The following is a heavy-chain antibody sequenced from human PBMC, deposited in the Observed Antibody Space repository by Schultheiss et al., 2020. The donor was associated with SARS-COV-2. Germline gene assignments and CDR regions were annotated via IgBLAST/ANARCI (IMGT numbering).Heavy chain of an antibody. CDR3: ARQQDYYDSSGYHDY. D-gene: IGHD3-22*01. CDR1: GGSISSSSYY. Sequence: SQTLSLTCTVSGGSISSSSYYWGWIRQPSGKGLEWIGSIYYSGSTYYNPSIKSRVTISVDTSKNQFSLKLSSVTAADTAVYYCARQQDYYDSSGYHDYWGQGTLVTVSS. CDR2: IYYSGST. V-gene: IGHV4-39*01. J-gene: IGHJ4*02.